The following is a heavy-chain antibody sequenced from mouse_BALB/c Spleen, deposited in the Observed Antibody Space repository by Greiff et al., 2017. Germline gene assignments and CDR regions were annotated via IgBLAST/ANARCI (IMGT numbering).Heavy chain of an antibody. CDR1: GYSITSDYA. Sequence: EVMLVESGPGLVKPSQSLSLTCTVTGYSITSDYAWNWIRQFPGNKLEWMGYISYSGSTSYNPSLKSRISITRDTSKNQFFLQLNSVTTEDTATYYCASFMITTAPYAMDYWGQGTSVTVSS. J-gene: IGHJ4*01. V-gene: IGHV3-2*02. CDR3: ASFMITTAPYAMDY. CDR2: ISYSGST. D-gene: IGHD2-4*01.